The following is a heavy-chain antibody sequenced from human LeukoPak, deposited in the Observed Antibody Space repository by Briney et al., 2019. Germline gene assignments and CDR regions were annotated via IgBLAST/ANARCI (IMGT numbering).Heavy chain of an antibody. CDR3: ARWSGYGSNPQDY. CDR1: GFTFSSYG. Sequence: GGSLRLSCAASGFTFSSYGMHWVRQAPGKGLEWVAVIWYDGSNKYYADSVKGRFTISRDNSKNTLYLQMNSLRAEDTAVYYCARWSGYGSNPQDYWGQGTLVTVSS. D-gene: IGHD5-12*01. CDR2: IWYDGSNK. J-gene: IGHJ4*02. V-gene: IGHV3-33*01.